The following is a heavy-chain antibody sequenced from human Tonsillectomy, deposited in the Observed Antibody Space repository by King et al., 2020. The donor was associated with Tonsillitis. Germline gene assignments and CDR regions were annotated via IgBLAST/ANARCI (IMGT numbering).Heavy chain of an antibody. J-gene: IGHJ4*02. CDR1: GFIVSSNY. CDR3: TRSRYGSGTY. Sequence: VQLVESGGGVVQPGGSLRLSCAASGFIVSSNYMSWVRQAPGKGLEWVSVLYNGGATYYADSVKDRFTISGDPSKNTLYLQMKSLRAEDTAAYYCTRSRYGSGTYWGQGTLVAVSS. CDR2: LYNGGAT. V-gene: IGHV3-66*01. D-gene: IGHD3-10*01.